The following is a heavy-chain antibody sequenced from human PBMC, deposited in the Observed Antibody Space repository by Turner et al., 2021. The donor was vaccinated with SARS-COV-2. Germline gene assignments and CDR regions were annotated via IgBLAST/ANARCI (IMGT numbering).Heavy chain of an antibody. CDR1: GFTFSSYA. D-gene: IGHD5-18*01. Sequence: EVLLLASGGGLVQPGVSLRLSCAASGFTFSSYAMNWVRQAPGKGVEWVSGISGGGGSTFYADSVKGRFTISRDNSKNTLYLQMNSLRAEDTAVYYCAKGYSYDLDPWGQGTLVTVSS. CDR3: AKGYSYDLDP. CDR2: ISGGGGST. J-gene: IGHJ5*02. V-gene: IGHV3-23*01.